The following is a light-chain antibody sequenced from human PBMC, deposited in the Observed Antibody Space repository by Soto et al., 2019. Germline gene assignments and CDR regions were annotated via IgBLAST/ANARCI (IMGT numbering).Light chain of an antibody. CDR1: QDIKNY. V-gene: IGKV1-33*01. J-gene: IGKJ4*01. Sequence: DIQMTQSPSSLPAFVGDSITITCQASQDIKNYLNWYQHKPGKAPKLLIYDAFKSDTGVPSRFSGSGSGTDFTFTINNLQPEDIATYFCQQFDSLPPTFGGGTRV. CDR2: DAF. CDR3: QQFDSLPPT.